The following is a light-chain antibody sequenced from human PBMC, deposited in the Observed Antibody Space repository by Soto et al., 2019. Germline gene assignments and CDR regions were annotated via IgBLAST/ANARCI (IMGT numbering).Light chain of an antibody. CDR2: AAS. CDR1: QSVSSN. J-gene: IGKJ1*01. Sequence: EIVMTQSPATLSVSPGERATLSCRASQSVSSNLAWYQQKPGQAPRLLIYAASSRATGIPDRFSGSGSGTDFTLTISGLEPEDSAVYYCQQYGTSPRTFGQGTKVDIK. V-gene: IGKV3-20*01. CDR3: QQYGTSPRT.